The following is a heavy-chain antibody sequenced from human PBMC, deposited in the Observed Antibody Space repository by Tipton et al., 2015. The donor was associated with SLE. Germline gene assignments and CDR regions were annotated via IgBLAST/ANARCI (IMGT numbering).Heavy chain of an antibody. CDR2: IYYSGST. J-gene: IGHJ4*02. Sequence: TLSLTCTVSGGSISSSRYYWGWIRQPPGKGLEWIGSIYYSGSTYYNPSLKSRVTISVDTSKNQFSLKLSSVPAADTAVYYCARREIQLLFDYWGQGTLVTVSS. CDR1: GGSISSSRYY. V-gene: IGHV4-39*01. CDR3: ARREIQLLFDY. D-gene: IGHD5-18*01.